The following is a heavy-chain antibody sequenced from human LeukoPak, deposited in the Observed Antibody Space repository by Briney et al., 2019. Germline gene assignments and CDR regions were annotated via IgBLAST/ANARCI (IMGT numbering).Heavy chain of an antibody. CDR1: GFTFSSFW. CDR3: SRITTNGYFEY. V-gene: IGHV3-7*01. Sequence: PGGSLRLSCSASGFTFSSFWMGWVRQAPGKGLEWVASIRWDDERHHVDSVTGRFSVSRDNAKNSLYLQMNSLRAEDTAVYFCSRITTNGYFEYRGQGALVTVSS. CDR2: IRWDDER. J-gene: IGHJ4*02. D-gene: IGHD1-1*01.